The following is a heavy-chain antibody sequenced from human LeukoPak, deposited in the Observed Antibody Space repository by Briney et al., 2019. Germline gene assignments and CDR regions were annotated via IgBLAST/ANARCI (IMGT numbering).Heavy chain of an antibody. CDR2: ISSSSSTI. CDR3: ARSQPYYDYVWGSYRSIDY. V-gene: IGHV3-48*01. Sequence: GGSLRLSRAASGFTFSSYSMNWVRQAPGKGLEWVSYISSSSSTIYYADSVKGRFTISRDNAKNSLYLQMNSLRAEDTAVYYCARSQPYYDYVWGSYRSIDYWGQGTLVTVSS. D-gene: IGHD3-16*02. J-gene: IGHJ4*02. CDR1: GFTFSSYS.